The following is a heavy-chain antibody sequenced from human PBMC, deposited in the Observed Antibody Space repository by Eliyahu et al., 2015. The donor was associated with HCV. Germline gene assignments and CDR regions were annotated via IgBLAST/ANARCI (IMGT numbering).Heavy chain of an antibody. Sequence: QVQLQQWGAGLLKPSXTLSLTCAVYGGSFSXYYWSWIRQPPGKGLEWIGEINHSGSTNYNPSLKSRVTISVDTSKNQFSLKLSSVTAADTAVYYCAREGGAAAGYYYYGMDVWGQGTTVTVSS. CDR2: INHSGST. CDR3: AREGGAAAGYYYYGMDV. V-gene: IGHV4-34*01. D-gene: IGHD6-13*01. J-gene: IGHJ6*02. CDR1: GGSFSXYY.